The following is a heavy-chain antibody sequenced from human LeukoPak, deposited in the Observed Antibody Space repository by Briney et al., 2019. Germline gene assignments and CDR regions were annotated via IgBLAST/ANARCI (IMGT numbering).Heavy chain of an antibody. CDR1: GYSFTTYY. CDR3: ARVQDDYGMDV. CDR2: INPSGGST. Sequence: ASVEVSCKASGYSFTTYYIHWVRQAPGQGLEWMGIINPSGGSTSYAQRFQGRVTMTRDTSTSTVYMELSSLRSEDTAVHYCARVQDDYGMDVWGQGTTVTVSS. V-gene: IGHV1-46*01. D-gene: IGHD2-15*01. J-gene: IGHJ6*02.